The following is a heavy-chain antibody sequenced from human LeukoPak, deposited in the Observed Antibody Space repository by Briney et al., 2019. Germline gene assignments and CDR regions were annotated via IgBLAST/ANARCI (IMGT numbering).Heavy chain of an antibody. CDR3: AKDRGAVAGLFDY. V-gene: IGHV3-9*01. J-gene: IGHJ4*02. Sequence: GGSLRLSCAASGFTFDDYAMHWVRQAPGKGLEWVSGISWNSGSIGYADSVKGRFTNSRDNAKNSLYLQMNSLRAEDTALYYCAKDRGAVAGLFDYWGQGTLVTVSS. CDR2: ISWNSGSI. CDR1: GFTFDDYA. D-gene: IGHD6-19*01.